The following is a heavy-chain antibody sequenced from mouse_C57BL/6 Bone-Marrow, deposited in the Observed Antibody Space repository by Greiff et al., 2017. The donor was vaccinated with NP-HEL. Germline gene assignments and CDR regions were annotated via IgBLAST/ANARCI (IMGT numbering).Heavy chain of an antibody. J-gene: IGHJ1*03. CDR1: GYTFTSYW. V-gene: IGHV1-53*01. D-gene: IGHD1-1*01. CDR2: INPSNGGT. CDR3: ARSYYYGSSYWYFDV. Sequence: VQLQESGTELVKPGASVKLSCKASGYTFTSYWMHWVKQRPGQGLEWIGNINPSNGGTNYNEKFKSKATLTVDKSSSTAYMQLSSLTSEDSAVYYCARSYYYGSSYWYFDVWGTGTTVTVSS.